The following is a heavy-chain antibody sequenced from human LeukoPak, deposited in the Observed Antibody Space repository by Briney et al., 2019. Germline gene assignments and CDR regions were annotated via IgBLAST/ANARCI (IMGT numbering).Heavy chain of an antibody. CDR2: MYYSGST. CDR1: GGSISSSNCC. J-gene: IGHJ3*02. CDR3: ARHGPPITSEYRPPYGAVDI. V-gene: IGHV4-39*01. Sequence: SETLSLTCTVSGGSISSSNCCWGWIRQPPGKGLEVIGSMYYSGSTYYNPSLKSRVTISVDTSKNQLSLKLGSVTAADTAVYYCARHGPPITSEYRPPYGAVDIWGQGTTVIVSS. D-gene: IGHD2/OR15-2a*01.